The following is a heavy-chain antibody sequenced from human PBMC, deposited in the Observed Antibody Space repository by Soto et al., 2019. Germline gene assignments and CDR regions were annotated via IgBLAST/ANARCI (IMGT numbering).Heavy chain of an antibody. CDR2: ISGSGYGT. CDR1: GFTFSSYA. D-gene: IGHD2-15*01. J-gene: IGHJ4*02. V-gene: IGHV3-23*01. CDR3: AKDILGTSGNY. Sequence: EVQVLESGGGLVQPGGSLRLSCAASGFTFSSYAMNWVRQAPGKGLVWVSGISGSGYGTYYADSVKGRFTISRDNSKNTLYLQMKSLRADDTAIYYCAKDILGTSGNYWGQGILVTVSS.